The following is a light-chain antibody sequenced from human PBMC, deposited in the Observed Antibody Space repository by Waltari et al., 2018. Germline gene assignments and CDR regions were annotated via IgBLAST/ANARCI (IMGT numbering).Light chain of an antibody. V-gene: IGKV3-20*01. J-gene: IGKJ2*01. CDR2: GAS. CDR3: QQYGSSVLYT. CDR1: QSLTKRY. Sequence: VLTQSPGTLSLSPGERATLSCRASQSLTKRYLAWYQQKPGQAPRLLIYGASSRAAGIPYRCSGSGSGTDFTLTISRLEPEDFAVYYWQQYGSSVLYTFGQGTKREIK.